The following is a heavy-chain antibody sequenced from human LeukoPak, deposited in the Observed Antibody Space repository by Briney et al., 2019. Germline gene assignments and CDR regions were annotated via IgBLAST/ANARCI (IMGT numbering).Heavy chain of an antibody. CDR2: IRYDGSNK. J-gene: IGHJ6*03. CDR3: AKGRGWEASYYYYYMDV. Sequence: GGSLRLSCAASGFTFSSYEMNWVRQAPGKGLEWVAFIRYDGSNKYYTDSVKGRFTISRDNSKNTLYLQMNSLRAEDTAVYYCAKGRGWEASYYYYYMDVWGKGTTVTISS. CDR1: GFTFSSYE. D-gene: IGHD1-26*01. V-gene: IGHV3-30*02.